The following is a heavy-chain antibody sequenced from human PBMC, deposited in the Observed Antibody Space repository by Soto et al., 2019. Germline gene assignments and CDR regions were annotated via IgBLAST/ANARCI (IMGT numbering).Heavy chain of an antibody. Sequence: ATGSTSPMPCSSWVRQAPGQGLEWMGWISAYNGNTNYAQKLQGRVTMTTDTSTSTAYMELRSLRSDDTAVYYCARDAEEHIVVVAAAPGDAFDIWGQGPTVTVPS. CDR1: GSTSPMPC. V-gene: IGHV1-18*01. CDR2: ISAYNGNT. D-gene: IGHD2-15*01. CDR3: ARDAEEHIVVVAAAPGDAFDI. J-gene: IGHJ3*02.